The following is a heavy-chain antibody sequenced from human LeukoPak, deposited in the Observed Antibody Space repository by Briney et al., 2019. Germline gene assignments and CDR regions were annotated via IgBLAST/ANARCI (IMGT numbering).Heavy chain of an antibody. CDR2: IYYSGST. D-gene: IGHD6-13*01. V-gene: IGHV4-59*11. CDR3: ATAQSSSWYSL. J-gene: IGHJ4*02. CDR1: GGSISSHY. Sequence: SETLSLTCTVSGGSISSHYWSWIRQPPGKKLEWIGYIYYSGSTSYNPSLKSRVTISLDTSKNQFSLKLRSATAADTAVYYCATAQSSSWYSLWGRGTLVTLSS.